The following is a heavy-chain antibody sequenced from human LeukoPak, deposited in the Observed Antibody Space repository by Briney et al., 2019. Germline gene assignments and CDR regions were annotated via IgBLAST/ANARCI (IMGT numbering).Heavy chain of an antibody. J-gene: IGHJ4*02. CDR3: ARRIASAGTAGFDF. V-gene: IGHV4-4*07. CDR1: GGSISSYY. CDR2: IYSTGST. Sequence: PSETLSLTCTVSGGSISSYYWSWIRQPAGKGLEWLGRIYSTGSTNYNPSLKSRVTMSVDTSKNQFSLRLRSVTAADTAVYYCARRIASAGTAGFDFWGQGALVTVSS. D-gene: IGHD6-13*01.